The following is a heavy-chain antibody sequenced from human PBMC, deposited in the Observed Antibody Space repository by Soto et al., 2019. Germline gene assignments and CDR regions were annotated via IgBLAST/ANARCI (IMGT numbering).Heavy chain of an antibody. CDR3: ARDSGDYVAWFDP. Sequence: QVQLVQSGAEVKKPGSSVKVSCKASGGTFSSYAISWVRQAHGQGLEWMGGIIPIFGTANYAQKFQGRVTITADESTSTAYIELRSLRSEDTAVYYCARDSGDYVAWFDPWGQGTLVTVSS. V-gene: IGHV1-69*12. CDR2: IIPIFGTA. CDR1: GGTFSSYA. J-gene: IGHJ5*02. D-gene: IGHD4-17*01.